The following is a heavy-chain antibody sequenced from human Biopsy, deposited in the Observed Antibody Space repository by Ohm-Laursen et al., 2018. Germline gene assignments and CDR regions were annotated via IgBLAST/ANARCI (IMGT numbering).Heavy chain of an antibody. J-gene: IGHJ3*02. CDR1: GYTFTAYF. V-gene: IGHV1-2*02. CDR3: ARDRMVTIITLVRADTFDI. D-gene: IGHD3-10*01. Sequence: ASVKVSCKISGYTFTAYFIHWVRQSPGQGLEWMGWVNPNSGATNYAQKFQGRVTMTSDTSISTAYIELRRLISDDTAVYFCARDRMVTIITLVRADTFDIWGQGTLVSVSS. CDR2: VNPNSGAT.